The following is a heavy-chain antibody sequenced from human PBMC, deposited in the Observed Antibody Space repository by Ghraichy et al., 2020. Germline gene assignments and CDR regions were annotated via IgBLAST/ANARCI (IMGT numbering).Heavy chain of an antibody. CDR3: ARGRGGYYDSIGYYY. D-gene: IGHD3-22*01. J-gene: IGHJ4*02. CDR2: INHSGST. CDR1: GGSFSGYY. V-gene: IGHV4-34*01. Sequence: SETLSLTCAVYGGSFSGYYWSWIRQPPGKGLEWIGEINHSGSTNYNPSLKSRVTISVDTSKNQFSLKLSSVTAADTAVYYCARGRGGYYDSIGYYYWGQGTLVTVSS.